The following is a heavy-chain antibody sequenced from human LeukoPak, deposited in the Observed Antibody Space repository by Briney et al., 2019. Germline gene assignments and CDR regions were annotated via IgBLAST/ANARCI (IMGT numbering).Heavy chain of an antibody. Sequence: PSETLSLTCTVSGGSISSYYWSWIRQPPGKGLEWIGYIYYSGSTNYNPSLKSRVTISVDTSKNQFSLKLSSVTAADTAVYYCARLDDGSGLVVDYWGQGTLVTVSS. CDR2: IYYSGST. V-gene: IGHV4-59*08. D-gene: IGHD3-22*01. J-gene: IGHJ4*02. CDR3: ARLDDGSGLVVDY. CDR1: GGSISSYY.